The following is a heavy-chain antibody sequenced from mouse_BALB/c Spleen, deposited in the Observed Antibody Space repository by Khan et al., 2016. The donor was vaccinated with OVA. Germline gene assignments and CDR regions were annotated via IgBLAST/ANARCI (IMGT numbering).Heavy chain of an antibody. Sequence: VQLQQSGPELVKPGASVRISCKASDYTFTSYYIHWVQQRPGQGLEWIGWIYTGNINNNYTERFKGKATLSADKSTSTAYMHLSSLSAADIAIYFCSRWGYGAFAYWGQGALVTVSA. D-gene: IGHD2-2*01. CDR2: IYTGNINN. J-gene: IGHJ3*01. CDR1: DYTFTSYY. CDR3: SRWGYGAFAY. V-gene: IGHV1S56*01.